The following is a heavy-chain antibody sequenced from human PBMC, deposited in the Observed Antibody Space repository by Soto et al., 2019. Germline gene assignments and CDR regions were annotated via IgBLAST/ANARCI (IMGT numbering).Heavy chain of an antibody. CDR3: ARDDYGIYPY. Sequence: QVQLVQSGTEVKKPGASVKVSCKASGYTVTDYYIHWVRQAPGQVSAWMGWIDPKNGGTFYAQKFQDRVTMTRDTSISTAYMDLSRLTSDDTALYYCARDDYGIYPYWGQGTLVTVSS. J-gene: IGHJ4*02. CDR1: GYTVTDYY. CDR2: IDPKNGGT. V-gene: IGHV1-2*02. D-gene: IGHD1-26*01.